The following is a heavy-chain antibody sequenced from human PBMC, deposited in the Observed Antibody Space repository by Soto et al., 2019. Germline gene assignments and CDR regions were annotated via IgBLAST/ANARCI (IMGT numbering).Heavy chain of an antibody. CDR3: AKAQKRIAVAGTFWDRAY. J-gene: IGHJ4*02. CDR2: ISWNSGSI. CDR1: GFTFDDYA. D-gene: IGHD6-19*01. V-gene: IGHV3-9*01. Sequence: GGSLRLSCAASGFTFDDYAMHWVRQAPGKGLEWVSGISWNSGSIGYADSVKGRFTISRDNAKNSLYLQMNSLRAEDTALYYCAKAQKRIAVAGTFWDRAYWGQGTLVTVSS.